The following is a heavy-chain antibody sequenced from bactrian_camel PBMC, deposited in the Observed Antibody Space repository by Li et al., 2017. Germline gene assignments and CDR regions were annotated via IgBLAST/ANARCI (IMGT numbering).Heavy chain of an antibody. CDR2: IHSDGDT. Sequence: HVQLVESGGGLVQPGGSLRLSCEASGFTFSTYRMYWVRQAPGKGLEWVSTIHSDGDTFYADSVKGRFTISRDNAKNTAYLQLNSLESEDTAMYYCAKGPAASDYPQKGQGTQVTVS. V-gene: IGHV3S1*01. D-gene: IGHD4*01. J-gene: IGHJ4*01. CDR1: GFTFSTYR.